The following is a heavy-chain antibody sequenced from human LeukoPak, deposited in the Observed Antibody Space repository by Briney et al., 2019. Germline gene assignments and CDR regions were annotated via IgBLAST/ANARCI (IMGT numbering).Heavy chain of an antibody. CDR1: GGSLSGYY. J-gene: IGHJ3*02. CDR3: AGQDIEPGAGDTSYAFGI. V-gene: IGHV4-34*01. D-gene: IGHD2-15*01. CDR2: INDSGSS. Sequence: SETLSLTCGVFGGSLSGYYWTWIRQVPGKGLEWIEEINDSGSSNYNPSLKSRVTMSVDTSKNQFSLKMHSVTAADTAVYYCAGQDIEPGAGDTSYAFGIWDQGATVTVLS.